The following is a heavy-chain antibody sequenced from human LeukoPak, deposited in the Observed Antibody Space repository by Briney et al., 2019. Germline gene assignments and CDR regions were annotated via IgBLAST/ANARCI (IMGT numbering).Heavy chain of an antibody. Sequence: SETLSLTCTVSGGSISSSGYHWGWIRQPPGEGLEWIASIYYSGNTYYNSSLQSRVTISVDTSKNQFSLKLASVTAADTAVYYCARGVYYYDSSGYYYIPPSFDYWGQGTLVTVSS. CDR3: ARGVYYYDSSGYYYIPPSFDY. CDR1: GGSISSSGYH. CDR2: IYYSGNT. D-gene: IGHD3-22*01. V-gene: IGHV4-39*01. J-gene: IGHJ4*02.